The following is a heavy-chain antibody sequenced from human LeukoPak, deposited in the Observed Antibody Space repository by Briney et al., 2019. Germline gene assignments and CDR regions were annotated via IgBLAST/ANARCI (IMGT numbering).Heavy chain of an antibody. V-gene: IGHV4-30-2*01. Sequence: PSETLSLTCTVSGGSISSSGYYWSWIRQPPGKGLEWIGYIYHSGSTYYNPSLKSRVTISVDKSKNQFSLKLSSVTAADTAVYYCATRPGWFGEPPLNWGQGTLVTVSS. D-gene: IGHD3-10*01. CDR2: IYHSGST. J-gene: IGHJ4*02. CDR1: GGSISSSGYY. CDR3: ATRPGWFGEPPLN.